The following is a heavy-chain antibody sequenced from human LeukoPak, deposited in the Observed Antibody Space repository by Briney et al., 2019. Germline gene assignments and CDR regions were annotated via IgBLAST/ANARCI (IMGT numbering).Heavy chain of an antibody. CDR2: ISGSGSYT. CDR1: GFSFSNYA. J-gene: IGHJ4*02. Sequence: PGGSLRLSCAASGFSFSNYAMTWVRQAPGKGLEWVSGISGSGSYTHYADSVRGRFTISRDNSKNTLYLQINSLRAEDTALYYCAKDLTSSPGSRIPDWGQGTLVTVSS. D-gene: IGHD1-1*01. V-gene: IGHV3-23*01. CDR3: AKDLTSSPGSRIPD.